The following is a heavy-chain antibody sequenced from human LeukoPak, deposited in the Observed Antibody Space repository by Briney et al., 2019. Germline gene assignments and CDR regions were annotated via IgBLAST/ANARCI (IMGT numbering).Heavy chain of an antibody. CDR2: ILQDGSEK. CDR1: GFTFSGYF. CDR3: ARDPGSDAFDF. D-gene: IGHD7-27*01. Sequence: VGSLRLSCATSGFTFSGYFVTWVRQAPGKGLEWVANILQDGSEKYYVDSVKGRFTISRDNAKNSLYLQMNSLRAEDTAVYYCARDPGSDAFDFWGQGTMVTVSS. J-gene: IGHJ3*01. V-gene: IGHV3-7*01.